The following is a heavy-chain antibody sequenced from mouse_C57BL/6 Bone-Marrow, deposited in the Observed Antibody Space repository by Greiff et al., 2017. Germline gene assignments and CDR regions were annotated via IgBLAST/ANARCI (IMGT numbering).Heavy chain of an antibody. J-gene: IGHJ4*01. CDR1: GYTFTSYW. D-gene: IGHD2-1*01. Sequence: QVQLQQPGAELVKPGASVKLSCKASGYTFTSYWMQWVKQRPGQGLEWIGEIDPSDSYTNYNQKFKGKATLTVDTSSSTAYMQLSSLTSEDSAVYYWARGGNSDYYAMDYWGQGTSVTVSS. V-gene: IGHV1-50*01. CDR2: IDPSDSYT. CDR3: ARGGNSDYYAMDY.